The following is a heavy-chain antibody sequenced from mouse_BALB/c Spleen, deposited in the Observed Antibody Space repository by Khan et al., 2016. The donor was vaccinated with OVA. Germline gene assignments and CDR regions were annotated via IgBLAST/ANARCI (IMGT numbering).Heavy chain of an antibody. J-gene: IGHJ3*01. CDR2: INPGSGNS. Sequence: QVQLKQSGAELARPGASVKLSCKASGNTFTDYYIDWVKQRTGQGLEWIGEINPGSGNSYYNEKFKGKATLTADKSSNTAFVQLSSLTSDDSAVYFCAREWGAWFAYWGQGTLVTVSA. CDR1: GNTFTDYY. V-gene: IGHV1-77*01. CDR3: AREWGAWFAY.